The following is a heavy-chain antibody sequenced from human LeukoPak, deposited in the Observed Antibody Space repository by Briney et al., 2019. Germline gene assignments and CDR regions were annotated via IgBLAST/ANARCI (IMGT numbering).Heavy chain of an antibody. CDR1: GFTFSSYS. Sequence: GGSLRLSCAASGFTFSSYSMNWVRQAPGKGLEWVSSISSSSSYIYYADSVKGRFTISRDDAKNSLYLKMNSLRAEDTAVYYCARGRSKYDRSKLGSTSNIYVFYYFDYWGQGTLVTVSS. CDR3: ARGRSKYDRSKLGSTSNIYVFYYFDY. CDR2: ISSSSSYI. D-gene: IGHD3-22*01. J-gene: IGHJ4*02. V-gene: IGHV3-21*01.